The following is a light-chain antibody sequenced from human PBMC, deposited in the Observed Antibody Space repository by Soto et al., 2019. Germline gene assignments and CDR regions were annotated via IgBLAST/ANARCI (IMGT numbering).Light chain of an antibody. CDR1: SSDTAGYNY. Sequence: QSALTQPASVSGSPGQSITISCTGTSSDTAGYNYVSWYQQHPGKAPKLMIYEVSNWPSGVSNRFSGSQSGNTASLTISGLQAEDEANYYCSSYTTSNTPLYVFGTGTKVTVL. V-gene: IGLV2-14*01. CDR2: EVS. J-gene: IGLJ1*01. CDR3: SSYTTSNTPLYV.